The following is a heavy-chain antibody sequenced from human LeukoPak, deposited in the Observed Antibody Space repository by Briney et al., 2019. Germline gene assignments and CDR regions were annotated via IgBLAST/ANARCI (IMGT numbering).Heavy chain of an antibody. Sequence: SETLSLTCIVSGAXLSSHYCYWIRQSPGKGLEWIGYIYHSGTTKYNPSLKSRVTISADTSKSQFSLTVSSVTAADTAVYYCAAEYEYGDHDYWGQGTLVTVSS. CDR1: GAXLSSHY. D-gene: IGHD4-17*01. V-gene: IGHV4-59*11. J-gene: IGHJ4*02. CDR2: IYHSGTT. CDR3: AAEYEYGDHDY.